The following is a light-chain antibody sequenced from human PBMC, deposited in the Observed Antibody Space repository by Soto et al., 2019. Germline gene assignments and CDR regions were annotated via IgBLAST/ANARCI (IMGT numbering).Light chain of an antibody. CDR3: QEYETFSPWT. CDR2: KAS. CDR1: QIIDTW. V-gene: IGKV1-5*03. Sequence: DIQMTQSPSIVSASIGDTVTITCRASQIIDTWLAWYQHKPGKAPKLLIYKASTLQDGVPSRFSGSGSGTEFTLTITGLQPEDFATYYCQEYETFSPWTFGQGTTV. J-gene: IGKJ1*01.